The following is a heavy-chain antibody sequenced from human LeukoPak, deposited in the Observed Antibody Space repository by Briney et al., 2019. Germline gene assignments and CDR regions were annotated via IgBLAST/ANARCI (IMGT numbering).Heavy chain of an antibody. CDR1: GFTFSSYW. Sequence: PGGSLRLSCAASGFTFSSYWMHWVRQAPGKGLVWVSRINSDGSRTSYADSVKGRFTISRDNAKNTLYLQMNSLRAEDTAVYYCARAGGLGIQNYYYFMDVWGKGTTVTVSS. CDR3: ARAGGLGIQNYYYFMDV. J-gene: IGHJ6*03. V-gene: IGHV3-74*01. CDR2: INSDGSRT. D-gene: IGHD7-27*01.